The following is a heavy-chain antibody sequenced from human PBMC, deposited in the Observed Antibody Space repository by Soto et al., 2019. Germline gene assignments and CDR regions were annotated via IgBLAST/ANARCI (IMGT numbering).Heavy chain of an antibody. CDR2: IGNSGST. Sequence: SETLSLTCTVSGGSISRYYWSWIRQPPGKGLEWIGYIGNSGSTNYNPSLKSRVTISVDTSKNQFSLKLSSVTAADTAVYYCARGRVWFGGFRYWGQGTLVTVSS. CDR3: ARGRVWFGGFRY. CDR1: GGSISRYY. D-gene: IGHD3-10*01. J-gene: IGHJ4*02. V-gene: IGHV4-59*01.